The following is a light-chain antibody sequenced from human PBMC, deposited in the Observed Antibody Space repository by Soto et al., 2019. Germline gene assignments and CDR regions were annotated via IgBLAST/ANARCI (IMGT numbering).Light chain of an antibody. J-gene: IGKJ1*01. Sequence: DIQMTQFPSSLSASVGDRVTITCRASQGIRNDLGWYQQKPGKAPKRLIYAASSLQSGVPSRFSGSGSGTEFTLAISRLQPEDSSTFYCLQHSTYPWTFGQGTKVEIK. V-gene: IGKV1-17*01. CDR1: QGIRND. CDR3: LQHSTYPWT. CDR2: AAS.